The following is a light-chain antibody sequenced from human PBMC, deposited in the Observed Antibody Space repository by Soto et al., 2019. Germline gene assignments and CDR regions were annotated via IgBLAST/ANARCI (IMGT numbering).Light chain of an antibody. CDR2: EVS. CDR1: SSDVGGYDY. J-gene: IGLJ2*01. Sequence: QSVVTQPASVSGSPGQSITISCTGTSSDVGGYDYVSWYQQYPGKAPRLIIYEVSNRPSGVSNRFSGSKSGNTASLTISGRRAEDEGDYFCSSFTGTSALILFGGGTQLTVL. V-gene: IGLV2-14*01. CDR3: SSFTGTSALIL.